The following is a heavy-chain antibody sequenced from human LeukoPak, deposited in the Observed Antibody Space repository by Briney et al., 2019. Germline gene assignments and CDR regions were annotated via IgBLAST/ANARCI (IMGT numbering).Heavy chain of an antibody. J-gene: IGHJ6*03. D-gene: IGHD1-26*01. CDR1: GFTFSSYG. Sequence: GGSLRLSCAASGFTFSSYGMHWVRQAPGKGLEWVAFIRYDGSNKYYADSVKGRLTISRDNSKNTLYLQMNSLRVEDTVVYYCANQGGSLTEVGYYMDVWGKGTTVTVSS. CDR3: ANQGGSLTEVGYYMDV. CDR2: IRYDGSNK. V-gene: IGHV3-30*02.